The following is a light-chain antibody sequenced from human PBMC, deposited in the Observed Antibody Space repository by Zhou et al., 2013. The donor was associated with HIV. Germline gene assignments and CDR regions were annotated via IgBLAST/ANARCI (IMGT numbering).Light chain of an antibody. CDR1: QSVSSN. Sequence: EIVMTQSPATLSVSPGERATLSCRASQSVSSNLAWYQQKPGQAPRLVIYGASTRATGIPARFSGSGSGTEFTLTISSLQSEDFAVYYCQQYDNWPPFTFGPGTKV. CDR2: GAS. V-gene: IGKV3-15*01. CDR3: QQYDNWPPFT. J-gene: IGKJ3*01.